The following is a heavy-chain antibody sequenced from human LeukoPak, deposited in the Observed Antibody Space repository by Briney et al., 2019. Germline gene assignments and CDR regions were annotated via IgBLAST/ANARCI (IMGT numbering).Heavy chain of an antibody. J-gene: IGHJ6*02. Sequence: PGGSLRLSCAASGFTFSSYGMHWVRQAPGKGLEWVAVISYDGSNKYYADSVKGRFTISRDNSKNTLYLQMNSLRAEDTAVYYCARSGSYYYGMDVWGQGTTVTVPS. CDR3: ARSGSYYYGMDV. V-gene: IGHV3-30*03. CDR1: GFTFSSYG. CDR2: ISYDGSNK. D-gene: IGHD1-26*01.